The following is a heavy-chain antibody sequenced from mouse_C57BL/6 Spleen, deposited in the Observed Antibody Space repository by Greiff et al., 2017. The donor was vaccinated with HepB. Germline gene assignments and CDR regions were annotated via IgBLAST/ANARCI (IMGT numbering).Heavy chain of an antibody. D-gene: IGHD1-1*01. CDR2: IYPGSGSN. V-gene: IGHV1-55*01. Sequence: QVQLQQPGAELVKPGASVKMSCKASGYTFTSYWITWVKQRPGQGLEWIGDIYPGSGSNNYNEKFKSKATLTVETSSSTAYMQLSSLTSEDSAGYYCARMDYYYGSSFFDYWGQGTTLTVSS. CDR1: GYTFTSYW. J-gene: IGHJ2*01. CDR3: ARMDYYYGSSFFDY.